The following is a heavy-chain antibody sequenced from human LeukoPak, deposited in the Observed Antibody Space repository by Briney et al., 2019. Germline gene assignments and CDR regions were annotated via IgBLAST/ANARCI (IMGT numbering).Heavy chain of an antibody. Sequence: GGSLRLSCAASGFTFSSSWTHWVRQAPGKGLVWVSRINPDGTTTAYADSVKGRFTISRDNSKNTLYLQMNSLKTEDTAVYYCTTDARELPNDYWGQGTLVTVSS. D-gene: IGHD1-26*01. CDR2: INPDGTTT. CDR1: GFTFSSSW. J-gene: IGHJ4*02. CDR3: TTDARELPNDY. V-gene: IGHV3-74*01.